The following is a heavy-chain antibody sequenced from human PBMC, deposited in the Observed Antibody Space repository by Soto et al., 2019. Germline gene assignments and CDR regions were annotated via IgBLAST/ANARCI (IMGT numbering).Heavy chain of an antibody. J-gene: IGHJ4*02. Sequence: GSLILSCAASGFTFSSYAMSWVRQAPGKGLEWVSAISGSGGSTYYADSVKGRFTISRDNSKNTLYLQMNSLRAEDTAVYYCAKDRFGSGYFDYWGQGTLVTVSS. CDR2: ISGSGGST. D-gene: IGHD3-10*01. V-gene: IGHV3-23*01. CDR3: AKDRFGSGYFDY. CDR1: GFTFSSYA.